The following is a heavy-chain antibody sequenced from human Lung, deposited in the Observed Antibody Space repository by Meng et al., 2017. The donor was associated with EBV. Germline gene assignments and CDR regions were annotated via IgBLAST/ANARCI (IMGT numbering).Heavy chain of an antibody. D-gene: IGHD1-26*01. CDR1: GYDFNLYG. J-gene: IGHJ4*02. CDR3: AKEGKDRADYCDS. V-gene: IGHV3-30*18. Sequence: QVHLVQRGGGVVQPGSSLRLSCAASGYDFNLYGMNGVREAPGKGLEWVARISYDGTTEHYADSVKGRVSISRDSSKSTVHLQMNSLRLEDTAIYYCAKEGKDRADYCDSWGQGTLVTVSS. CDR2: ISYDGTTE.